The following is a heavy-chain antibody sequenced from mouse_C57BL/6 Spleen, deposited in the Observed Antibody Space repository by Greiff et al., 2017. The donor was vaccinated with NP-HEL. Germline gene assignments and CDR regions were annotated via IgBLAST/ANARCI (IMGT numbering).Heavy chain of an antibody. CDR2: INPNNGGT. V-gene: IGHV1-18*01. D-gene: IGHD1-1*01. CDR3: ARGGITTVVAPDYYAMDY. J-gene: IGHJ4*01. Sequence: EVQLQQSGPELVKPGASVKIPCKASGYTFTDYNMDWVKQSHGKSLEWIGDINPNNGGTIYNQKFKGKATLTVDKSSSTAYMELRSLTSEDTAVYYCARGGITTVVAPDYYAMDYWGQGTSVTVSS. CDR1: GYTFTDYN.